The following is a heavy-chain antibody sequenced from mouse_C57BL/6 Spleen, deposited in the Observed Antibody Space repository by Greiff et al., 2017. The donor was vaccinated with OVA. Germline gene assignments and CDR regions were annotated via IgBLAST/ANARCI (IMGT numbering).Heavy chain of an antibody. CDR1: GYTFTSYW. V-gene: IGHV1-52*01. D-gene: IGHD1-1*01. CDR3: ARGDYYGSSGGYFDV. J-gene: IGHJ1*03. Sequence: QVQLQQPGAELVRPGSSVKLSCKASGYTFTSYWMHWVKQRPIQGLEWIGNIDPSDSETHYNQKFKDKATLTVDKSSSTAYMQLSSLTSEDSAVYDGARGDYYGSSGGYFDVWGTGTTVTVSS. CDR2: IDPSDSET.